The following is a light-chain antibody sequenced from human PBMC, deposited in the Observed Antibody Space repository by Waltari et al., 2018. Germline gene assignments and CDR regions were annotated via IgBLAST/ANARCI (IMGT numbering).Light chain of an antibody. CDR2: GTS. V-gene: IGKV3-20*01. J-gene: IGKJ4*01. CDR3: QQYDGSAVT. CDR1: QSVRSIS. Sequence: IVLTQSPDTLSLSPGERATLSCRASQSVRSISLAWYQQKPGQAPRLLIYGTSSRATGFPDRFSGRGSGTDFTLTSSRLEPEDFAVYHCQQYDGSAVTFGGGTKVEIK.